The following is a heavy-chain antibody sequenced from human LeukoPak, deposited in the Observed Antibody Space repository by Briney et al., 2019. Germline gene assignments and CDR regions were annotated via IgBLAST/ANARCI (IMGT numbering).Heavy chain of an antibody. D-gene: IGHD1-1*01. Sequence: GGSLRLSCAASGFTFRDFWFHWVRHVPGKGPVWVSRVNDDGSKTFYPGSVKGRFTISRDNAKNTVYLQMNSLRVEDTAVYYCARETLGAGLRAPDYWGRGALVTVSS. V-gene: IGHV3-74*01. CDR3: ARETLGAGLRAPDY. CDR2: VNDDGSKT. J-gene: IGHJ4*02. CDR1: GFTFRDFW.